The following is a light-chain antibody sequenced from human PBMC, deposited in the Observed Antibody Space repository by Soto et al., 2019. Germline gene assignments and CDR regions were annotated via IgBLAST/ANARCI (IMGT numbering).Light chain of an antibody. CDR2: GAS. CDR1: QAISSY. V-gene: IGKV1-9*01. Sequence: IQLTQSPSSLSASVGDRVTITCRASQAISSYLAWYQQKPGRAPNLLIYGASTVQSGVPSRFSGSGSGTDFTLTISSLQPEDFATYYCQQLNSYPRTFGQGTKVEIK. J-gene: IGKJ1*01. CDR3: QQLNSYPRT.